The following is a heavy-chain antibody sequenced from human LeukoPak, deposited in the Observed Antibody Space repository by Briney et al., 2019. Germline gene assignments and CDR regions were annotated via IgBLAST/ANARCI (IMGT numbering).Heavy chain of an antibody. CDR3: ARGSGSLRHS. V-gene: IGHV3-48*01. D-gene: IGHD3-10*01. CDR2: ISSSSSTI. CDR1: GFTFSSYS. J-gene: IGHJ5*02. Sequence: QAGGSLRLSCAASGFTFSSYSMNWVRQAPGKGLEWVSNISSSSSTIYYADSVKGRFTISRDNAKNSLYLQMNSLRAEDTAVYCCARGSGSLRHSWGQGTLVTVSS.